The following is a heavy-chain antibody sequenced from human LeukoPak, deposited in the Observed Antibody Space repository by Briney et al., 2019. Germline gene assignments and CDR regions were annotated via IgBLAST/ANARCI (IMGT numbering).Heavy chain of an antibody. Sequence: SETLSLTCTVSGGSISSGGYYWSWIRQHPGKGLEWIGYIYYSGSTYYNPSLKSRVTISVDTSKNQFSLKLSSVTAADTAVYYCARLVAYCSSTSCSDYRGQGTLVTVSS. CDR3: ARLVAYCSSTSCSDY. J-gene: IGHJ4*02. D-gene: IGHD2-2*01. CDR1: GGSISSGGYY. V-gene: IGHV4-31*03. CDR2: IYYSGST.